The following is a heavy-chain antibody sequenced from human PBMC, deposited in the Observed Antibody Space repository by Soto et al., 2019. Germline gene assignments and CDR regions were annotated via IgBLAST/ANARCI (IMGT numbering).Heavy chain of an antibody. CDR1: GFTFSSYA. CDR3: ATGPTVTRHFDY. V-gene: IGHV3-23*01. CDR2: ISGSGGST. D-gene: IGHD4-17*01. J-gene: IGHJ4*02. Sequence: GGSLRLSCAASGFTFSSYAMSWVRQAPGKGLEWVSAISGSGGSTYYADSVKGRFTISRDNSKNTLYLQMNSLRAEDTAVYYCATGPTVTRHFDYWGQGTLVTVYS.